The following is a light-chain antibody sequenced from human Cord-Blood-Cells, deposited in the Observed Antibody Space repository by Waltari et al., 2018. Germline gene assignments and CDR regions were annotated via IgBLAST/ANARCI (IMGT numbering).Light chain of an antibody. V-gene: IGKV3-15*01. Sequence: EIVITQSPATLSVSPGERATLSCRASQSVSSNLAWYQQKPGQAPRLLIYGASTRATGIPARFSGSGSGTEFTLTSSSLQYEDFAVYYCQQYNYWPPITFGQGTRLEIK. CDR1: QSVSSN. CDR2: GAS. CDR3: QQYNYWPPIT. J-gene: IGKJ5*01.